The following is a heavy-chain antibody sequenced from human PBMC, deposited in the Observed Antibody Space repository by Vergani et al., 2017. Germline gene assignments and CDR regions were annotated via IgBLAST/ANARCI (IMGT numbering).Heavy chain of an antibody. Sequence: VESGGGLVQPGGSLRLSCTVSGFTFSSNDFHWVRQTAGKGLEWVSSIGVDGDRYYSDSVKGRFTISRDNGQSYLYLDMDNLRVEDTAAYFCAKEFCGTGNCYGWNHLEVWGEGTSVTVSS. CDR1: GFTFSSND. V-gene: IGHV3-13*01. CDR2: IGVDGDR. J-gene: IGHJ6*04. D-gene: IGHD1-1*01. CDR3: AKEFCGTGNCYGWNHLEV.